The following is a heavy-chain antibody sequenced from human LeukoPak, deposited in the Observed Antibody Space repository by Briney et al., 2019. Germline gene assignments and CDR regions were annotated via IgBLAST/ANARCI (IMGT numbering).Heavy chain of an antibody. CDR2: IKQDGSEK. CDR1: GFTFSSYW. D-gene: IGHD4-17*01. J-gene: IGHJ5*02. CDR3: AREITVTSGWFDP. V-gene: IGHV3-7*01. Sequence: SGGSLRLSCAASGFTFSSYWMSWVRQAPGKGLEWVADIKQDGSEKYYADSVKGRFTISRDNAKNSLYLQMNSLRAEDTAVDYCAREITVTSGWFDPWGEGTLVAVSS.